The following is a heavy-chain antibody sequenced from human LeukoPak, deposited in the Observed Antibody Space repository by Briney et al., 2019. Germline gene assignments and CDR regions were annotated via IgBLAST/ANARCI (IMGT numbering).Heavy chain of an antibody. Sequence: GGSLRLSCAASGFPFSSCALSWVRQAPGKGLEWVSAISGSGGSTYYADSVKGRFTISRDNSKNTLYLQMNSLRAEDTAVYYCAKVLGAYVVGNFDYWGQGTLVAVSS. CDR3: AKVLGAYVVGNFDY. CDR2: ISGSGGST. V-gene: IGHV3-23*01. CDR1: GFPFSSCA. J-gene: IGHJ4*02. D-gene: IGHD2-15*01.